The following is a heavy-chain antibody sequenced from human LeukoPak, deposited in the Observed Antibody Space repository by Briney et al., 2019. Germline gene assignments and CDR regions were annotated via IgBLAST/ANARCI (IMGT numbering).Heavy chain of an antibody. CDR2: ISGSGGST. CDR3: ARVLFDGSGSYSRKYYFDY. J-gene: IGHJ4*02. Sequence: GGSLRLSCAASGFTFSSYAMSWVRQAPGKGLEWVSAISGSGGSTYYADSVKGRFTISRDNSKNTLYLQMNSLRAEDTAVYYCARVLFDGSGSYSRKYYFDYWGQGTLVTVSS. V-gene: IGHV3-23*01. CDR1: GFTFSSYA. D-gene: IGHD3-10*01.